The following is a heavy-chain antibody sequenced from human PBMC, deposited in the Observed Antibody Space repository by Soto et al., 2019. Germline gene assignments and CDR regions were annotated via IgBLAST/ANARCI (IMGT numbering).Heavy chain of an antibody. Sequence: SETLSLTCTVSGGSISSGDYYWSWIRQPPGKGLEWIGYIYYSGSTYYNPSLKSRVTISVDTSKNQFSLKLSSVTAADTAVYYCARRKPKDYGDYEYFDYWGQGTLVTVS. J-gene: IGHJ4*02. CDR3: ARRKPKDYGDYEYFDY. D-gene: IGHD4-17*01. CDR2: IYYSGST. CDR1: GGSISSGDYY. V-gene: IGHV4-30-4*01.